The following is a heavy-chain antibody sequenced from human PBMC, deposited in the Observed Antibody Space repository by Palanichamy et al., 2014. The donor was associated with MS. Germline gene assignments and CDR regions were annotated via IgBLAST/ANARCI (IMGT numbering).Heavy chain of an antibody. D-gene: IGHD2-15*01. Sequence: QLQLQESGPGLVKPSETLSLTCTVSGGSISSSSYYWGWIRQPPGKGLEWIGSIYYSGSTYYNPSLKSRVTISVDTSKNQFSLKLSSVTAADTAVYYRARHSRYCSGGSCSPGAFDIWGQGTMVTVSS. CDR3: ARHSRYCSGGSCSPGAFDI. CDR2: IYYSGST. V-gene: IGHV4-39*01. J-gene: IGHJ3*02. CDR1: GGSISSSSYY.